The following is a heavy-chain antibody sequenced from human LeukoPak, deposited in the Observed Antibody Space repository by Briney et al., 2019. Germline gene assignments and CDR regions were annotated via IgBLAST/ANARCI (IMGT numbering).Heavy chain of an antibody. D-gene: IGHD6-6*01. Sequence: GASVKVSCKASGYTFTSFDINWVRQATGQGLEWMGWMNPNSGNTGYAQKFQGRVTITRNTSISTAYMELSSLRSEDTAVYYCARNGREARHFQHWGQGTVVTVSS. CDR2: MNPNSGNT. CDR3: ARNGREARHFQH. J-gene: IGHJ1*01. CDR1: GYTFTSFD. V-gene: IGHV1-8*03.